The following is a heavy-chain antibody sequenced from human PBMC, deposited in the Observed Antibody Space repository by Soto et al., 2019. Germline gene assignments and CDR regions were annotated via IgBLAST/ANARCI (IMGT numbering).Heavy chain of an antibody. J-gene: IGHJ4*02. CDR2: IYNSGRY. CDR1: GGFI. Sequence: SETLSLTCTVSGGFIWGWIRQSPDKGLEWIGYIYNSGRYNYNPSLESRLTISIDTSKNQFSLQLSSVTVADTAVYYCARDFKRYSSPPGPLEYWGLGTLVTVSS. V-gene: IGHV4-4*09. D-gene: IGHD6-13*01. CDR3: ARDFKRYSSPPGPLEY.